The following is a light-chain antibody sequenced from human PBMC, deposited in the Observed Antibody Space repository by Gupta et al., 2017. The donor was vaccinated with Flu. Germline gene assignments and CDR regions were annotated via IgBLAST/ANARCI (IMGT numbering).Light chain of an antibody. Sequence: QSALTQPASVSESPGQSIAIPCPGTSSDVGGYNYVSWYQQHPGKAPKLMIYEVSNRPSGVSNRFSGSKSGNTASLTISGLQAEDEADYYCSSYTSSSTRVFGGGTKLTVL. V-gene: IGLV2-14*01. J-gene: IGLJ3*02. CDR1: SSDVGGYNY. CDR3: SSYTSSSTRV. CDR2: EVS.